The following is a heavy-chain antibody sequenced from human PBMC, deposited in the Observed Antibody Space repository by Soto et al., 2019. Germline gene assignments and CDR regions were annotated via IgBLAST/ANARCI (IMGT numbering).Heavy chain of an antibody. Sequence: QAQLVQSGAEVKEPGASVKVSCKASGYTFSSYGISWVRQSPGQGLEWMAWISAYNGNTKYAQNLRGRVTMTTDASTRTAYMELKSLRSDDTAVYYCARYGGGDCRSAMDVWGQGTTVTVSS. J-gene: IGHJ6*02. V-gene: IGHV1-18*01. D-gene: IGHD2-21*02. CDR1: GYTFSSYG. CDR2: ISAYNGNT. CDR3: ARYGGGDCRSAMDV.